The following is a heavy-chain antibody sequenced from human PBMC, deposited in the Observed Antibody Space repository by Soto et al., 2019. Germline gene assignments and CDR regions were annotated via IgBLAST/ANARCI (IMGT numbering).Heavy chain of an antibody. CDR1: GFTFSSYG. Sequence: PGGSLRLSCAASGFTFSSYGMHWVRQAPGKGLEWVAVIWYDGSNKYYADSVKGRFTISRDNSKNTLYLQMNSLRAEDTAVYYCARDPFLKAFDIWGQGTMVTVSS. CDR2: IWYDGSNK. V-gene: IGHV3-33*01. J-gene: IGHJ3*02. D-gene: IGHD3-3*01. CDR3: ARDPFLKAFDI.